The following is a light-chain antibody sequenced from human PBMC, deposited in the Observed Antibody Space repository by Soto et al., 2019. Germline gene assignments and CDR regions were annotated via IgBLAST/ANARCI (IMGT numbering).Light chain of an antibody. CDR1: TGAVTSGHY. CDR2: DTS. J-gene: IGLJ1*01. Sequence: QAVVTQEPSLTVSPGGTVTFTGGPSTGAVTSGHYAYWFQQNPGQAPRTLIYDTSNKHSWTPARFSGSLLGGKAALTLLGAQPEDEAEYYCLLSFSGDNYVFGTGTKLTVL. CDR3: LLSFSGDNYV. V-gene: IGLV7-46*02.